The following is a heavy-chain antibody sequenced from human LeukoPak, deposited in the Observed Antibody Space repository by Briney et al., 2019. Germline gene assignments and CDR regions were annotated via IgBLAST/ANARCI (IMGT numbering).Heavy chain of an antibody. J-gene: IGHJ4*02. V-gene: IGHV3-7*01. Sequence: PAGSLRLSCAVSRFTFNTNWMSWDRQAPGKGLEWVANIKEDGKEKKYVDSVKGRFTIYRDNAKNSLYLQMNSLRAEDTAVYYCVRDRLTGSYRYFDYWGQGTLVTVSS. CDR2: IKEDGKEK. CDR3: VRDRLTGSYRYFDY. CDR1: RFTFNTNW. D-gene: IGHD3-9*01.